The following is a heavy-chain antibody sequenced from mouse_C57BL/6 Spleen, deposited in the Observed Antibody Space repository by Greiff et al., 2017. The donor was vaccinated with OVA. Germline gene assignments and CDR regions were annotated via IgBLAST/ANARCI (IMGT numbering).Heavy chain of an antibody. CDR3: ARGDSNYYNAMDY. J-gene: IGHJ4*01. CDR2: INPNYGTT. Sequence: EVQLQQSGPELVKPGASVKISCKASGYSFTDYNMNWVKQSNGKSLEWIGVINPNYGTTSYNQKFKGKATLTVDQSASTASMQLNSLTSADSAGHYCARGDSNYYNAMDYGGQGTSVTVSS. D-gene: IGHD2-5*01. V-gene: IGHV1-39*01. CDR1: GYSFTDYN.